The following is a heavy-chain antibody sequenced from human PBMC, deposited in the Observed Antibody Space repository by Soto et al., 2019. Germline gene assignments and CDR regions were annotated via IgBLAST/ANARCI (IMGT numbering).Heavy chain of an antibody. J-gene: IGHJ6*02. CDR1: DGALSSGGYA. V-gene: IGHV4-30-2*01. CDR2: IYLTGIT. D-gene: IGHD3-9*01. CDR3: ARKPDILTDLGMDV. Sequence: PSETLSLTCAVIDGALSSGGYAWTWIRQPPGKGLEWIGHIYLTGITYYNPSLKSRVTISADKSISTAYLQWSSLKASDTAMYYCARKPDILTDLGMDVWGQGTTVTVSS.